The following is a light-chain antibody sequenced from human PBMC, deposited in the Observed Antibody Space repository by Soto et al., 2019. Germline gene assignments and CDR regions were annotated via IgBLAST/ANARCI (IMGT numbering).Light chain of an antibody. V-gene: IGKV3-15*01. J-gene: IGKJ1*01. CDR2: GAS. CDR1: QSVSSN. CDR3: QQYNNWPPWT. Sequence: EIVMTQSPATLSVSPGERATLSCRASQSVSSNLAWYQQKPGQAPRLRIYGASTRATGIPARFSGRRSGTEFTLTISSLQSEDFAVYYCQQYNNWPPWTFGQGTKVEI.